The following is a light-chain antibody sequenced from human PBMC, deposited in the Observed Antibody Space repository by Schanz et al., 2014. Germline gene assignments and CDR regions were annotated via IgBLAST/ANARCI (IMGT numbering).Light chain of an antibody. J-gene: IGKJ3*01. CDR1: QSVGSN. CDR2: AAS. CDR3: QHYYTTPFT. Sequence: EIVMTQSPATLSVSPGGRATLSCRASQSVGSNLAWYQQKPGQAPRLLIYAASTRATGTPDRFSGSGSGTEFTLTISSLQAEDVAVYYCQHYYTTPFTFGPGTKVEIK. V-gene: IGKV3-15*01.